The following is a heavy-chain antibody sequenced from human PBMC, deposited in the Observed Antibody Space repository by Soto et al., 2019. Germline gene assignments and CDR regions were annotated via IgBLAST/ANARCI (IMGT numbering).Heavy chain of an antibody. CDR2: IYHSEST. J-gene: IGHJ5*02. V-gene: IGHV4-30-2*01. Sequence: SETLSLTCAVSGGSISSGGYSWSWIRQPLGKGLEWIGYIYHSESTNYNPSLKSRVTISVDRSKNQFSPKLSSVTAADTAVYYCAGSRGRNWFDPWGQGTLVTVSS. CDR3: AGSRGRNWFDP. CDR1: GGSISSGGYS.